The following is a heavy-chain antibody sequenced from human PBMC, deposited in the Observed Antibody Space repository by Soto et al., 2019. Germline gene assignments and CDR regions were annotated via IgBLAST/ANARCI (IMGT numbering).Heavy chain of an antibody. CDR3: ARVGTHLYFDY. CDR2: IYYSGST. CDR1: GGTISSSSYY. J-gene: IGHJ4*02. V-gene: IGHV4-61*01. Sequence: SETLSLTCTVSGGTISSSSYYWSWIRQPPGKGLEWIGYIYYSGSTNYNPSLKSRVTISVDTSKNEFSLKLSSVTAADTAVYYCARVGTHLYFDYWVQGTLVTVSS. D-gene: IGHD1-1*01.